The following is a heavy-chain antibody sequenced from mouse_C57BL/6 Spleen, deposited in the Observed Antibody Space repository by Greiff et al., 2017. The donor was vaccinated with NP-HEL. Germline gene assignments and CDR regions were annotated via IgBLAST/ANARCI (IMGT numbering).Heavy chain of an antibody. CDR2: ISDGGSYT. V-gene: IGHV5-4*01. CDR3: AREVEGFAY. Sequence: EVMLVESGGGLVKPGGSLKLSCAASGFTFSSYAMSWVRQTPEKRLEWVATISDGGSYTYYPDNVKGRFTISRDNAKNNLYLQMSHLKSEDTAMYYCAREVEGFAYWGQGTLVTVSA. J-gene: IGHJ3*01. CDR1: GFTFSSYA.